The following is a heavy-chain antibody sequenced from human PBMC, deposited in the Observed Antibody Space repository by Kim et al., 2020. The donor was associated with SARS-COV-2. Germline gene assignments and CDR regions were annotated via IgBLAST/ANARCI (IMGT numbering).Heavy chain of an antibody. CDR3: ARGGSGGSPYYGMDV. CDR2: INTNTGNP. V-gene: IGHV7-4-1*02. Sequence: ASVKVSCKASGYTFTSYAMNWVRQAPGQGLGWMGWINTNTGNPTYAQGFTGRFVFSLDTSVSTAYLQISSLKAEDTAVYYCARGGSGGSPYYGMDVWGQGTTVTVSS. D-gene: IGHD2-15*01. J-gene: IGHJ6*02. CDR1: GYTFTSYA.